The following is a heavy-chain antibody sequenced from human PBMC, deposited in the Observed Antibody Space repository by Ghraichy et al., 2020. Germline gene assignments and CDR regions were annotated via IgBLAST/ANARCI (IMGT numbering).Heavy chain of an antibody. CDR2: INHSGNT. CDR1: GGSFSGYY. D-gene: IGHD6-13*01. J-gene: IGHJ3*02. V-gene: IGHV4-34*01. Sequence: SQTLSLTCAVYGGSFSGYYWSWFRQPPGKGLEWIGEINHSGNTNYNPSLKSRVTISVDKSKNQFSLKLSSVTAADTAVYYCARGPIISTWYDAFDIWGQGTMVSVSS. CDR3: ARGPIISTWYDAFDI.